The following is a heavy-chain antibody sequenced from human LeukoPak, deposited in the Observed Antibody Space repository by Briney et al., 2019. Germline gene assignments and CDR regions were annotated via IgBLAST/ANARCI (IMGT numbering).Heavy chain of an antibody. V-gene: IGHV4-59*08. CDR3: ARPAAANWYDAFDI. J-gene: IGHJ3*02. D-gene: IGHD7-27*01. CDR2: IYYSGST. CDR1: GGSISSYY. Sequence: TSETLSLTCTVSGGSISSYYWSWIRQPPGKGLEWIGYIYYSGSTNYNPSLKSRVTISVDTSKNQFSLKLSSVTAADTAVYYYARPAAANWYDAFDIWGQGTMVTVSS.